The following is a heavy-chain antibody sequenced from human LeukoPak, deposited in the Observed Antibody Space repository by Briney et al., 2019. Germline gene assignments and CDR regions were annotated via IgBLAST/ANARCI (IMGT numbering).Heavy chain of an antibody. J-gene: IGHJ4*02. CDR2: IGTAGDT. CDR1: GFTFSNYD. V-gene: IGHV3-13*01. CDR3: ASSPAYSSSWYAIDN. Sequence: PGGSLRLSCAASGFTFSNYDMHWVRQAAGKGLEWVSGIGTAGDTYYPGSVKGRLTISRENAKNSLYLHMNSLSAGDTAVYYCASSPAYSSSWYAIDNWGQGTLVTVSS. D-gene: IGHD6-13*01.